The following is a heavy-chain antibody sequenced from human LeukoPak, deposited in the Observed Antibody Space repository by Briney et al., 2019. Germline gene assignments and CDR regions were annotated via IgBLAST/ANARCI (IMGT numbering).Heavy chain of an antibody. Sequence: GGSLRLSCAASGFTFSSYSMNWVRQAAGKGLEWVSCISSSRSTIYYADSVKGRFTISRDNAKNSLYLQMNSLRDEDTAVYYCARDSSGWPKLFDYWGQGTLVTVSS. CDR2: ISSSRSTI. CDR3: ARDSSGWPKLFDY. J-gene: IGHJ4*02. D-gene: IGHD6-19*01. CDR1: GFTFSSYS. V-gene: IGHV3-48*02.